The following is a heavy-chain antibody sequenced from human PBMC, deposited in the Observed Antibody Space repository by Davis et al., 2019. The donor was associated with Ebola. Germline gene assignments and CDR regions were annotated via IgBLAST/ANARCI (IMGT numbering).Heavy chain of an antibody. V-gene: IGHV6-1*01. CDR1: GDRVSSNS. CDR3: VRGWGRTGLGV. D-gene: IGHD1-26*01. CDR2: TYYSSKWYD. J-gene: IGHJ6*02. Sequence: HSQTLSLTCAISGDRVSSNSWNWIRQSPSRGLEWLGRTYYSSKWYDGYAESVKSRINISPDTAKNQFSLQLNSVTPEDTAVYYCVRGWGRTGLGVWGQGTTVTVSS.